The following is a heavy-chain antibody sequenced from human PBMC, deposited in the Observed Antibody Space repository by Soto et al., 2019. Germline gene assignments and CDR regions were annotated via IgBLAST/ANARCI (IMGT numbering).Heavy chain of an antibody. CDR1: GYTFTSYG. CDR2: ISAYNGNT. Sequence: ASVKVSCKASGYTFTSYGISWVRQAPGQGLEWMGIISAYNGNTNYAQKFQGRVTMTTDTSTSTVYMELSSLRSEDTAVYYCAREQQLVLSPHFDYWGQGTLVTVSS. J-gene: IGHJ4*02. V-gene: IGHV1-18*01. D-gene: IGHD6-13*01. CDR3: AREQQLVLSPHFDY.